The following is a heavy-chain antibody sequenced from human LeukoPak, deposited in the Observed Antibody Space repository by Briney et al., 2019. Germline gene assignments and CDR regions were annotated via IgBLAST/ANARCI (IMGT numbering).Heavy chain of an antibody. CDR1: GDSVSSNAD. D-gene: IGHD5-24*01. CDR3: VRGYNDYRPAFDY. CDR2: TYYRSKWYN. Sequence: KPSQTLSLTCAISGDSVSSNADWNWIRQSPSRGLEWLGRTYYRSKWYNEYADSVKSRITINPDTSKNQFSLQLNSVTPEDTAVYYCVRGYNDYRPAFDYWGQGALVTVSS. J-gene: IGHJ4*02. V-gene: IGHV6-1*01.